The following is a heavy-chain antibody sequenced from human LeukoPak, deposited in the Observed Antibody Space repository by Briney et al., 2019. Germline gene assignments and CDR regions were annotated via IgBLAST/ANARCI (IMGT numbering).Heavy chain of an antibody. D-gene: IGHD1-7*01. CDR2: IYSGGST. CDR1: GLTVSSNY. V-gene: IGHV3-66*02. CDR3: ARVFTWNYEDFDY. J-gene: IGHJ4*02. Sequence: GGSLRLSCAPAGLTVSSNYMSWVRQAPGKGLEWVSVIYSGGSTYYADSVKGRFTISRDNSKNTLYLQMNSLRAEDTAVYYCARVFTWNYEDFDYWGQGTLVTVSS.